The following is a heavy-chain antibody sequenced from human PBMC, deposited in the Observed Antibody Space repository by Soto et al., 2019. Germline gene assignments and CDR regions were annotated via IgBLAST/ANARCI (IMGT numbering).Heavy chain of an antibody. CDR2: IYYSGST. V-gene: IGHV4-59*01. D-gene: IGHD6-13*01. J-gene: IGHJ5*02. CDR1: GAPITINY. CDR3: ARDAGGTYDR. Sequence: PSETLSLTCTVSGAPITINYWSWIRQAPGKGLEWIGYIYYSGSTTYNPSLKSRVTMSADTSKDQFSLKLNSVTAADTAVYYCARDAGGTYDRWGPGTLVTVSS.